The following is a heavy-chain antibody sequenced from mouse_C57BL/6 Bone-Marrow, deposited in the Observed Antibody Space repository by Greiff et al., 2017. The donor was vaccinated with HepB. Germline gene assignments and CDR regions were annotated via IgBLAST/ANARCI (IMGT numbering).Heavy chain of an antibody. V-gene: IGHV5-17*01. Sequence: DVKLVESGGGLVKPGGSLKLSCAASGFTFSDYGMHWVRQAPEKGLDWVAYISSGSSTIYYADTVKGRFTISRDNAKNTLFLQMTSLRSEDTAMYYCAAMDYWGQGTSVTVSS. CDR1: GFTFSDYG. J-gene: IGHJ4*01. CDR2: ISSGSSTI. CDR3: AAMDY.